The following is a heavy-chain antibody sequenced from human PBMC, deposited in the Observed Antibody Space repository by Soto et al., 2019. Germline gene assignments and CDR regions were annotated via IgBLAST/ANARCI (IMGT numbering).Heavy chain of an antibody. CDR3: ARVKGSGYHNWFDP. Sequence: GASVKVSCKASGYTFASYGISWGRQAPGQGLEWMGWISAYNGNTNYAQKLQGRVTMTTDTSTSTAYMELRSLRSDDTAVYYCARVKGSGYHNWFDPWGQGTLVTVSS. CDR1: GYTFASYG. D-gene: IGHD3-22*01. CDR2: ISAYNGNT. V-gene: IGHV1-18*01. J-gene: IGHJ5*02.